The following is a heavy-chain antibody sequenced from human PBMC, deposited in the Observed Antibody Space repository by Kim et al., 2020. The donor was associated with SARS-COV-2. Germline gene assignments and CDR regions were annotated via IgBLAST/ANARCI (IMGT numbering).Heavy chain of an antibody. CDR3: ARDATVGWSGSWFDP. CDR2: IYSTGTT. Sequence: SETLSLTCSVSGGSMTSYYWSWIRQPPGKGLEWIGYIYSTGTTDYNPSLQSRVSISIDTSKNQFSLKLTSVTAADTAVYYCARDATVGWSGSWFDPWGQGTVVTVSS. CDR1: GGSMTSYY. V-gene: IGHV4-59*13. D-gene: IGHD6-19*01. J-gene: IGHJ5*02.